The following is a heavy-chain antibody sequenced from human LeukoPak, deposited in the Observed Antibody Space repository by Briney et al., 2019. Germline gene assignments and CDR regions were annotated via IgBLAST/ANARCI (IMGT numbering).Heavy chain of an antibody. V-gene: IGHV4-39*01. CDR3: ARLNYYDNSGYYTQPKFDY. CDR1: ADSFSSSRYY. Sequence: SETLSLTCAVSADSFSSSRYYWSWLRQPPGKGLEWIVTISYSGSTYYNPSLKSRVTISVYTSKNQFYLKLTSVSAADTAVYFCARLNYYDNSGYYTQPKFDYWGQGTLVTVSS. CDR2: ISYSGST. J-gene: IGHJ4*02. D-gene: IGHD3-22*01.